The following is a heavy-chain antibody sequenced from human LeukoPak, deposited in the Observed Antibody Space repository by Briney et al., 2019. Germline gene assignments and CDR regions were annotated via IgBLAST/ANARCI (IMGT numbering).Heavy chain of an antibody. V-gene: IGHV1-2*02. Sequence: ASVKVSCKASGYTFTDYAMNWVQQAPGQGLEWMGWINPNSGGTNYAQKFQGRVTMTRDTSISTAYMELSRLRSDDTAVYYCARGITMIVVVPDAFDIWGQGTMVTVSS. CDR2: INPNSGGT. D-gene: IGHD3-22*01. J-gene: IGHJ3*02. CDR3: ARGITMIVVVPDAFDI. CDR1: GYTFTDYA.